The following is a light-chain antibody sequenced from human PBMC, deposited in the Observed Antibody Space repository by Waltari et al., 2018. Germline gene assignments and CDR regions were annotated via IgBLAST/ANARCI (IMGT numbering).Light chain of an antibody. CDR2: WAS. CDR3: QQFQSHLRT. Sequence: DIQMTQSPESLAVSLGERATIPCKSSQSVLHSSNNKNYFAWYQQKPGQPPKLLIYWASTRKSGVPDRFSGSGSGTDFTLTISSLQAEDVAVYYCQQFQSHLRTFGQGTKVEIK. CDR1: QSVLHSSNNKNY. J-gene: IGKJ1*01. V-gene: IGKV4-1*01.